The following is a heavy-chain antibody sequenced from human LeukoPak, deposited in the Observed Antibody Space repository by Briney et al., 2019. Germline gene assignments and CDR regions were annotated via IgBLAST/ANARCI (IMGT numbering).Heavy chain of an antibody. CDR2: INTDSGGT. D-gene: IGHD3-10*01. J-gene: IGHJ5*02. Sequence: ASVKVSCKASGYSFNTYYMNWVRQAPGQGLEWLGWINTDSGGTNYAQRFLGRVTMTRDKANSTAYLELSGLRSDDTAVYYCSRHVVTLVRGVNNRKEDWFDPWGQGTLASVSS. CDR3: SRHVVTLVRGVNNRKEDWFDP. V-gene: IGHV1-2*02. CDR1: GYSFNTYY.